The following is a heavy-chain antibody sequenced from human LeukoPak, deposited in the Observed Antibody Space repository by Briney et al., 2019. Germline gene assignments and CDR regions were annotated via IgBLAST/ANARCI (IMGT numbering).Heavy chain of an antibody. CDR1: GGSITSGDYY. CDR3: ARQNLGPAPVKY. CDR2: IYLGGST. J-gene: IGHJ4*02. V-gene: IGHV4-61*02. Sequence: SQTLSLSCTVSGGSITSGDYYWSWLRQPAGKGLEWIGRIYLGGSTSYNPSLKSRVTISVDTSKNQFSLKLSSVTAADTAVYYCARQNLGPAPVKYWGQGTLVTVSS.